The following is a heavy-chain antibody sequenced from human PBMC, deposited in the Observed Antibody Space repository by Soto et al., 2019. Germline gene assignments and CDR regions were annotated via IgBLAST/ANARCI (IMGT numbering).Heavy chain of an antibody. CDR3: AGYDILTGYHGMDV. V-gene: IGHV4-31*03. CDR1: GGSISSGGYY. D-gene: IGHD3-9*01. CDR2: IYYSGST. J-gene: IGHJ6*02. Sequence: TLSLTCTVSGGSISSGGYYWSWIRQHPGKGLEWIGYIYYSGSTYYNPSLKSRVTISVDTSKNQFSLKLSSVTAADTAVYYCAGYDILTGYHGMDVWGQGTTVTVSS.